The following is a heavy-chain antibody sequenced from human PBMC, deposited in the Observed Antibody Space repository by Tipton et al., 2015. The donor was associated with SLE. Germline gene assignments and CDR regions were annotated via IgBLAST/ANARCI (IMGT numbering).Heavy chain of an antibody. J-gene: IGHJ4*02. CDR2: VFSTGNT. CDR1: GGSISNSY. V-gene: IGHV4-4*08. Sequence: TLSLTCIVSGGSISNSYWSWIRQPPGKALEWIGYVFSTGNTNYNPSLKSRVTISVDTSKNQFSLKLSSVTAADTAVYYCASPAVAGFDYWGQGTLVTVSS. CDR3: ASPAVAGFDY. D-gene: IGHD6-19*01.